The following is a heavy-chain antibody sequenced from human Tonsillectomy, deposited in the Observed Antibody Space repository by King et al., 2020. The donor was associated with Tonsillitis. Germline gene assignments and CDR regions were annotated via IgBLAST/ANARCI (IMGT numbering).Heavy chain of an antibody. Sequence: DVQLVESGGGLVQPGGSLTLSCAASGFTFSGAAMHWVRQASGKGLEWVGLIRSKANSYATVYAASVNGRFTVSRDDSKKTAYLQVNSLKTEDMAVYYCTRGGDYDSGYYYGMDVWGQGTTVTVSS. D-gene: IGHD4-17*01. CDR1: GFTFSGAA. CDR3: TRGGDYDSGYYYGMDV. J-gene: IGHJ6*02. CDR2: IRSKANSYAT. V-gene: IGHV3-73*02.